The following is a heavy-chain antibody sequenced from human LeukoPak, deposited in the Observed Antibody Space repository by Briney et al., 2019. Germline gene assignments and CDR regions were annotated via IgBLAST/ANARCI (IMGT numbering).Heavy chain of an antibody. Sequence: ASVKVSFKASGYTFTSYAMHWVRQAPGQRLEWMGWINAGNGNTKYSQKFQGRVTITRDTSASTAYMELSSLRSEDTAVYYCARGPKIAVAGKGWFDPWGQGTLVTASS. CDR2: INAGNGNT. D-gene: IGHD6-19*01. CDR1: GYTFTSYA. J-gene: IGHJ5*02. CDR3: ARGPKIAVAGKGWFDP. V-gene: IGHV1-3*01.